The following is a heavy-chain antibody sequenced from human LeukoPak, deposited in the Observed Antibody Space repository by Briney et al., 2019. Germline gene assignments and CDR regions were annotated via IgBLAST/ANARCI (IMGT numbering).Heavy chain of an antibody. CDR3: ARDRTYCSSTSCYTDLHFDY. D-gene: IGHD2-2*02. Sequence: SETLSLTCAVYGGSFSGYYWSWIRQPPGKGLEWIGEINHSGSTNYNPSLKSRVTMSVDTSRNQFSLKLSSVTAADTAVYYCARDRTYCSSTSCYTDLHFDYWGQGTLVTVSS. CDR1: GGSFSGYY. J-gene: IGHJ4*02. V-gene: IGHV4-34*01. CDR2: INHSGST.